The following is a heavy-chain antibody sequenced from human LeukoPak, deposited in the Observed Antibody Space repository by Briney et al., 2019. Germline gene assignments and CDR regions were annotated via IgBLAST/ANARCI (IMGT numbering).Heavy chain of an antibody. D-gene: IGHD1-1*01. V-gene: IGHV3-64D*06. CDR1: GFTFSSYA. Sequence: GGSLRLSCAASGFTFSSYAMSWVRQAPGKGLEYVSAISPNGGSTYYADSVKGRFTISRDNSKNTLYLQMSSLRVEDAAVYYCVPKGNEGYWGQGTLVTVSS. CDR3: VPKGNEGY. J-gene: IGHJ4*02. CDR2: ISPNGGST.